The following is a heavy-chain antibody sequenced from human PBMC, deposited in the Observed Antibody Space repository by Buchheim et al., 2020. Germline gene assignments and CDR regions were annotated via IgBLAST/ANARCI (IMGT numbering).Heavy chain of an antibody. V-gene: IGHV3-7*01. CDR1: EFSFSAYW. D-gene: IGHD4-11*01. J-gene: IGHJ6*02. CDR3: ARYSNSHLGMDV. Sequence: EVQVVESGGALVQPGGSLRLACVASEFSFSAYWMTWVRQAPGKGLEWVANINNGGGGQYYVASVKGRFTISRDNPKNSLYLQMNSLRAEDTAVYYCARYSNSHLGMDVWGQGTT. CDR2: INNGGGGQ.